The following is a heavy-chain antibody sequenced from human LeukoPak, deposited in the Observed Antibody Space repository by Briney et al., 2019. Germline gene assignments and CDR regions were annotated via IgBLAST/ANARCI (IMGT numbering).Heavy chain of an antibody. CDR2: ISYDGSNK. CDR1: GFTFSSYG. D-gene: IGHD6-6*01. Sequence: QSGGSLRLSCAASGFTFSSYGMHWVRQAPGKGLEWVAVISYDGSNKYYADSVKGRFTISRDNSKTTLYLQMNSLRAEDTAVYYCAKDGSRSIARTGDYFDYWGQGTLVTVSS. J-gene: IGHJ4*02. V-gene: IGHV3-30*18. CDR3: AKDGSRSIARTGDYFDY.